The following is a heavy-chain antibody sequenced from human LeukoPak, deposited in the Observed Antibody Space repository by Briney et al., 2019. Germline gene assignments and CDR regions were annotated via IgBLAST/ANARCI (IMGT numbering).Heavy chain of an antibody. V-gene: IGHV3-74*01. CDR3: ARGPYYNILTGFRGRILGFDY. J-gene: IGHJ4*02. CDR2: INSDGSST. CDR1: GFTFSSYG. Sequence: PGGSLRLSCAASGFTFSSYGMHWVRQAPGKGLVWVSRINSDGSSTSYADSVKGRFTISRDNAKNALYLQMNSLRAEDTAVYYCARGPYYNILTGFRGRILGFDYWGQGTLVTVSS. D-gene: IGHD3-9*01.